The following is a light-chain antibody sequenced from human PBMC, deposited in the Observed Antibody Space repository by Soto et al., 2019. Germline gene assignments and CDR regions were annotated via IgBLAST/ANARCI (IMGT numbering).Light chain of an antibody. CDR2: EVS. CDR3: SSYAGSNNLI. Sequence: QSVLTQPPSASGSPGQSVTISCTGTSSDVGGYDYVSWYQQHPGKAPKLIIYEVSKRPSGVPDRFSGSKSGNTASLTVTGLQAEDEADYYCSSYAGSNNLIFGGGTQVTVL. CDR1: SSDVGGYDY. J-gene: IGLJ2*01. V-gene: IGLV2-8*01.